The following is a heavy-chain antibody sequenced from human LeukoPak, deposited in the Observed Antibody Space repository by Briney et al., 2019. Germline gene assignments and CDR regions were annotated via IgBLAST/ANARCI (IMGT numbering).Heavy chain of an antibody. J-gene: IGHJ6*02. CDR3: ARQRTASIYYYYYGMDV. D-gene: IGHD2/OR15-2a*01. CDR2: IYPGDSDT. V-gene: IGHV5-51*01. Sequence: PGESLKISCKGSGYSFISYWIAWVRQMPGEGLEWMGIIYPGDSDTRYSPSFQGQVTISADKSISTAYLQWSSLKASDTAMYYCARQRTASIYYYYYGMDVWGQGTTVTVSS. CDR1: GYSFISYW.